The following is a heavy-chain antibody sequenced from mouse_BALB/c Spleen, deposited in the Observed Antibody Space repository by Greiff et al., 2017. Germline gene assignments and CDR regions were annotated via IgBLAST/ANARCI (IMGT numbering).Heavy chain of an antibody. CDR3: ANYYGSSYGFAY. J-gene: IGHJ3*01. CDR2: IYPGDGDT. Sequence: QVQLQQSGPELVKPGASVKISCKASGYAFSSSWMNWVKQRPGQGLEWIGRIYPGDGDTNYNGKFKGKATLTADKSSSTAYMQLSSLTSVDSAVYFCANYYGSSYGFAYWGQGTLVTVSA. CDR1: GYAFSSSW. D-gene: IGHD1-1*01. V-gene: IGHV1-82*01.